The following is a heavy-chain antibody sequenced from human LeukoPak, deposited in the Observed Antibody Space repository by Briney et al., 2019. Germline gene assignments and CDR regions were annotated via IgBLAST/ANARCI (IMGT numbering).Heavy chain of an antibody. J-gene: IGHJ3*02. CDR2: IYTSGST. Sequence: SETLSLTCTVSGGSISSYYWSWIRQPAGKGLEWIGRIYTSGSTNYNPSLKSRVTMSVDTSKNQFSLKLSSVTAADTAVYYCARGDALVAGHDALDIWGQGTMVTVSS. CDR3: ARGDALVAGHDALDI. D-gene: IGHD6-19*01. V-gene: IGHV4-4*07. CDR1: GGSISSYY.